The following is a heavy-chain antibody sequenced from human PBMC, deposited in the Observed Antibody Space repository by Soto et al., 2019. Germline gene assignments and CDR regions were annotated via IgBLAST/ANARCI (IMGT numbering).Heavy chain of an antibody. Sequence: VQLVESGGGLVKPGGSLRLSCAASGFTFSSYAISWVRQAPGQGLEWMGGIIPIFGTANYAQKFQGRVTITADESTSTAYMELSSLRSEDTDVYYCARDGITGPNRDWFDPWGQGTLVTVSS. V-gene: IGHV1-69*01. CDR1: GFTFSSYA. J-gene: IGHJ5*02. D-gene: IGHD1-7*01. CDR3: ARDGITGPNRDWFDP. CDR2: IIPIFGTA.